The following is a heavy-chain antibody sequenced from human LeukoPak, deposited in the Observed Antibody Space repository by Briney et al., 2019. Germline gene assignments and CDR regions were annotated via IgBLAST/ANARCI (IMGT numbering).Heavy chain of an antibody. D-gene: IGHD6-19*01. CDR3: ARDSPRLSGWLGHFDY. CDR1: GFTFSSYW. CDR2: INSDGSST. J-gene: IGHJ4*02. Sequence: GGSLRLSCAASGFTFSSYWMHWVRQAPGKGLVWVSRINSDGSSTSYADSVKGQFTISRDNSKNTLFLQMNNLRAEDTAVYYCARDSPRLSGWLGHFDYWGQGTLVTVSS. V-gene: IGHV3-74*01.